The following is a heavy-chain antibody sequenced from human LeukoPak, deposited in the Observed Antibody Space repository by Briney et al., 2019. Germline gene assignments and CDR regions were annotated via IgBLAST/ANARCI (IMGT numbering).Heavy chain of an antibody. D-gene: IGHD3-10*01. V-gene: IGHV4-59*01. J-gene: IGHJ5*01. CDR3: ARAPVVRGVFGWFDF. Sequence: SETLSLSCSVSGGSISTYYWNWFRQPPGKGLEWIGHRHDSGSSNYNPSLKSRVTISIDTSKNQFSLKLNSVTAADTADYYCARAPVVRGVFGWFDFWGQGVLVTVSS. CDR1: GGSISTYY. CDR2: RHDSGSS.